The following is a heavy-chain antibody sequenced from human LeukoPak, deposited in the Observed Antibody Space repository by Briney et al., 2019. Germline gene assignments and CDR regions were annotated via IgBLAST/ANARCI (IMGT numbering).Heavy chain of an antibody. CDR1: GLTFDDYG. CDR3: ARCSSAPDTAVAGHFRKNWFDP. Sequence: GGSLRLSCAASGLTFDDYGMSWVRQAPGRGLEWVSGINWNGGSTGYADSVKGRFTISRDNAKNSLYLQMNSLRAEDTALYYCARCSSAPDTAVAGHFRKNWFDPWGQGTLVTVSS. D-gene: IGHD6-19*01. CDR2: INWNGGST. V-gene: IGHV3-20*04. J-gene: IGHJ5*02.